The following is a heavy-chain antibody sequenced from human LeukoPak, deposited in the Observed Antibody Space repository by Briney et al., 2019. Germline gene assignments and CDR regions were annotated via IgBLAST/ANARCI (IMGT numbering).Heavy chain of an antibody. D-gene: IGHD4-17*01. CDR3: ARERDSKYGDYVYWFDP. V-gene: IGHV4-4*07. J-gene: IGHJ5*02. CDR2: IYTSGST. Sequence: SETLSLTCAVYGESFSGYYWSWIRQPAGKGLEWIGRIYTSGSTNYNPSLKSRVTMSVDTSKNQFSLKLSSVTAADTAVYYCARERDSKYGDYVYWFDPWGQGTLVTVSS. CDR1: GESFSGYY.